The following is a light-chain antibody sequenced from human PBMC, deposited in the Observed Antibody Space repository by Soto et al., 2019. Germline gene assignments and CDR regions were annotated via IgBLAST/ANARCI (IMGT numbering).Light chain of an antibody. V-gene: IGKV3-11*01. Sequence: EIVLTQSPATLSLSPGERATLSCRASQRIGPFLGWYQQKPGQAPRLLIYDVSNRATGVPARFSGSGSGTDFTLTIMSVEPEDFAVYYCQQRSNWPLCPLAFGGGTQV. CDR1: QRIGPF. CDR2: DVS. CDR3: QQRSNWPLCPLA. J-gene: IGKJ4*01.